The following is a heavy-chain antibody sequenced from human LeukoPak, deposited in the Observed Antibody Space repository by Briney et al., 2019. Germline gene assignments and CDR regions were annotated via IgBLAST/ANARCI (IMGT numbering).Heavy chain of an antibody. CDR3: ARATVTTAYYYGMDV. CDR2: IYSGGST. CDR1: GFTVSSNY. D-gene: IGHD4-17*01. V-gene: IGHV3-53*04. Sequence: GGSLRLSCAASGFTVSSNYMSWVRQAPGKGLEWVSVIYSGGSTYYADSVKGRFTISRHNSKNTLYLQMNSLRAEDTAVYYRARATVTTAYYYGMDVWGQGTTVTVSS. J-gene: IGHJ6*02.